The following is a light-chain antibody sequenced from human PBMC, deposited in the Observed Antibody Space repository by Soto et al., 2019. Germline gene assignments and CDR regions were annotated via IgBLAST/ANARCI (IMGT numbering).Light chain of an antibody. Sequence: EIELTQSPGTLSLSPGDRVTVSCRASQRISSSYLAWYQQRPGQAPRLLIFDASSRATGIPDRFSGSGSGTDFTLTIIRLEPEDFAVYYCQQYGSSPSTFGQGTRLEIK. V-gene: IGKV3-20*01. CDR2: DAS. CDR3: QQYGSSPST. CDR1: QRISSSY. J-gene: IGKJ5*01.